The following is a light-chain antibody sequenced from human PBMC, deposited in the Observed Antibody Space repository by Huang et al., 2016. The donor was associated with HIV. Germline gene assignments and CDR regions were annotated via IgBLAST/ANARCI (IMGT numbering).Light chain of an antibody. Sequence: EIVLTQSPGTLSLSPGERVTLSCRASQSVSTDYLAWYNQRPGQTPRLLIYGASSRATGIPERFSGSWSGTEFTLTISGLEPEDFAVYYCQQYGGSLYTFGQGTKLEIK. CDR3: QQYGGSLYT. CDR1: QSVSTDY. CDR2: GAS. J-gene: IGKJ2*01. V-gene: IGKV3-20*01.